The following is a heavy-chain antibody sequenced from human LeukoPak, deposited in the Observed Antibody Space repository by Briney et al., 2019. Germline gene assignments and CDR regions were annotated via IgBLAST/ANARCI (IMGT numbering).Heavy chain of an antibody. V-gene: IGHV3-23*01. CDR1: GFTFMTSA. Sequence: PGGSLTLSCAASGFTFMTSAMNWVRQAPGKGLGWVSASGTAGDTYYADSVKGRFTISRDNSRNMLFLQMTSLRTEDTAIYFCAKKTPGTYPFDYWGQGTLVTVSP. CDR3: AKKTPGTYPFDY. D-gene: IGHD6-13*01. CDR2: SGTAGDT. J-gene: IGHJ4*02.